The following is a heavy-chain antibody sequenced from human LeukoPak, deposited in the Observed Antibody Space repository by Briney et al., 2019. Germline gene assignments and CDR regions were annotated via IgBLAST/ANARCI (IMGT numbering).Heavy chain of an antibody. D-gene: IGHD6-13*01. V-gene: IGHV3-33*08. J-gene: IGHJ6*03. Sequence: GGSLRLSCAASGFTFSDYYMSWIRQAPGKGLEGVAVIWYDGSNKYYADSVKGRFTISRDNSKNTLYLQMNSLRAEDTAVYYCARDPRSSSWFYYYYYMDVWGKGTTVTVSS. CDR3: ARDPRSSSWFYYYYYMDV. CDR1: GFTFSDYY. CDR2: IWYDGSNK.